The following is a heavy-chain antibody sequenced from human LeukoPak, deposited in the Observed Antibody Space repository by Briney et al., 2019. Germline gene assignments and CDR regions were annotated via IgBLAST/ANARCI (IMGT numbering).Heavy chain of an antibody. CDR1: GGSISSYY. CDR3: ARGGNGWYFDL. D-gene: IGHD1-14*01. CDR2: IDHSGST. V-gene: IGHV4-59*12. J-gene: IGHJ2*01. Sequence: SETLSLTCIVSGGSISSYYWSWIRQPPGKGLQWIGQIDHSGSTHSIPSLKSRVTISLDTSQSQVSLKVNSVTAADTAVYFCARGGNGWYFDLWGRGTLVTVSS.